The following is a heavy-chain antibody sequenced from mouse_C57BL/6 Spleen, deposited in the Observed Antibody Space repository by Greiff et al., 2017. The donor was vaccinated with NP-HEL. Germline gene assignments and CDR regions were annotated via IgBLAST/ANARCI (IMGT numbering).Heavy chain of an antibody. CDR1: GFTFSDYG. V-gene: IGHV5-17*01. CDR2: ISSGSSTI. CDR3: AKPGVDD. J-gene: IGHJ2*01. Sequence: EAQRVESGGGLVKPGGSLKLSCAASGFTFSDYGMHWVRQAPEKGLEWVAYISSGSSTIYYADTVKGRFTISSDNAKNTLFLQMTSLRSEDTAMYYCAKPGVDDWGKGTTLTVSS.